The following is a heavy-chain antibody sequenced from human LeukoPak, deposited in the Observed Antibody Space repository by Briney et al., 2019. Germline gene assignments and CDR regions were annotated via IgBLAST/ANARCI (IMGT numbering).Heavy chain of an antibody. V-gene: IGHV1-18*01. CDR1: GYTFTSYG. CDR2: ISAYNGNT. D-gene: IGHD3-22*01. Sequence: GASVKVSCKASGYTFTSYGISWVRQAPGQGLERMGWISAYNGNTNYAQKLQGRVTMTTDTSTSTAYMELRSLRSDDTAVYYCARDGAVSITMTYYGMDVWGQGTTVTVSS. J-gene: IGHJ6*02. CDR3: ARDGAVSITMTYYGMDV.